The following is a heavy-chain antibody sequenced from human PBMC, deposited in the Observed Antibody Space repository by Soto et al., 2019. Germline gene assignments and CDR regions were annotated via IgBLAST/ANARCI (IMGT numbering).Heavy chain of an antibody. J-gene: IGHJ5*02. Sequence: GGSLRLSCAVSGFTFNSYAMNWVRQAPGKGLEWVSSISGSGRTTYYADAVKGRFTISRDNSKNTLFLQMNSLRSEDTAVYYCAKGVTTIVATGSWFDHWGQGTLVTVSS. CDR2: ISGSGRTT. V-gene: IGHV3-23*01. CDR3: AKGVTTIVATGSWFDH. D-gene: IGHD5-12*01. CDR1: GFTFNSYA.